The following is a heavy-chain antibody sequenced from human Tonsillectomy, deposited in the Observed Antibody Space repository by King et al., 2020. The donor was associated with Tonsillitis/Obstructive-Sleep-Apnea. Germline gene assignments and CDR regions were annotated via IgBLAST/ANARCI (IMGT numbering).Heavy chain of an antibody. CDR3: VRDMGSSYYRRFDP. D-gene: IGHD1-26*01. CDR2: ISAGGGII. Sequence: VQLVESGGGLVQPGGSLRLSCAASGFTFDDYSMNWVRQTPGKGLEWLSYISAGGGIIYYADSVRGRFTISRDNAKNSLYLQMNSLRDDDTAFYYCVRDMGSSYYRRFDPWRQGTLVTVSS. J-gene: IGHJ5*02. CDR1: GFTFDDYS. V-gene: IGHV3-48*02.